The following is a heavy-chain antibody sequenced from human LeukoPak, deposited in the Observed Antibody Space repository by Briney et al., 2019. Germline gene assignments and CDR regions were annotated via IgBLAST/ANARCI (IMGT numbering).Heavy chain of an antibody. Sequence: HPGGSLRLSCAASGFTFSSYEMNWVRQAPGKGLEWVSYISSSGSTIYYADSVKGRFTISRDNSKNTLYLQLNGLRTEDTALYYCAKDRLLNCRGDCYIFDYWGQGTLVTVSS. D-gene: IGHD2-21*01. CDR2: ISSSGSTI. CDR1: GFTFSSYE. J-gene: IGHJ4*02. V-gene: IGHV3-48*03. CDR3: AKDRLLNCRGDCYIFDY.